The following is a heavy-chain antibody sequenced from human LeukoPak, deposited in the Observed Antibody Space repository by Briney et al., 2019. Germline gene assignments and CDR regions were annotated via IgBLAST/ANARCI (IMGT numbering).Heavy chain of an antibody. CDR1: GGSFSGYY. CDR2: INHSGST. Sequence: SETLSLTCAVYGGSFSGYYWSWIRQPPGKGLEWIGEINHSGSTNYNPSLKSRVTISVDTSNNQFSLKLSSVTAADTAVYYCAREPTVTTPYYFDYWGQGTLVTVSS. CDR3: AREPTVTTPYYFDY. V-gene: IGHV4-34*01. D-gene: IGHD4-11*01. J-gene: IGHJ4*02.